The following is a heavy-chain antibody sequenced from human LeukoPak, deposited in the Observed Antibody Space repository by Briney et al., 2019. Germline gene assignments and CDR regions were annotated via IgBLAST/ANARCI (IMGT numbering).Heavy chain of an antibody. J-gene: IGHJ4*02. CDR3: AKDPYSSPYYGPGY. V-gene: IGHV3-23*01. CDR2: ISASGDGT. CDR1: GFTFRNYG. Sequence: GGSLRLSCAASGFTFRNYGMSWVRQTPGKGLEWVSAISASGDGTNYADSVKGRFTISRDNSKNTLYLQMNSLRAEDTAVYYCAKDPYSSPYYGPGYLGQGTLVTVSS. D-gene: IGHD6-19*01.